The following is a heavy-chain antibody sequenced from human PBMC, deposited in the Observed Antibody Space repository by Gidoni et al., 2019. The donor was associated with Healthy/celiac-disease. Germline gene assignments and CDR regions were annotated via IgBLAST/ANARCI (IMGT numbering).Heavy chain of an antibody. V-gene: IGHV3-21*01. CDR1: GFTFSSYS. CDR2: ISSSSSYI. D-gene: IGHD3-22*01. Sequence: EVQLVASGGGLVKPGGSLRLSCAASGFTFSSYSMNWVRQAPGKGLEWVSSISSSSSYIYYADSVKGRFTISRDNAKNSLYLQMNSLRAEDTAVYYCARDHLRAPTKIPSSFPLGQDVWGQGTTVTVSS. CDR3: ARDHLRAPTKIPSSFPLGQDV. J-gene: IGHJ6*02.